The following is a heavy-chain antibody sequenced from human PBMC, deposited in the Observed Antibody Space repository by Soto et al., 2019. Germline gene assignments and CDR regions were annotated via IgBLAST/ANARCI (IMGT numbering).Heavy chain of an antibody. D-gene: IGHD5-18*01. CDR2: ISSSSSYI. CDR1: GFTFSSYS. V-gene: IGHV3-21*01. CDR3: AKDSTAMGTFDY. J-gene: IGHJ4*02. Sequence: PGGSLRLSCAASGFTFSSYSMNWVRQAPGKGLEWVSSISSSSSYIYYADSVKGRFTISRDNAKNSLYLQMNSLRAEDTAVYYCAKDSTAMGTFDYWGQGPLVTVSS.